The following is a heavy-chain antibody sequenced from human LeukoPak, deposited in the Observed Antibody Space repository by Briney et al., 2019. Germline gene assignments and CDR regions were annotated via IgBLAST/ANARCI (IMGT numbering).Heavy chain of an antibody. CDR1: GFTFSSYA. CDR3: AKDIYGDYGGFDY. D-gene: IGHD4-17*01. Sequence: PGVSLRLSCAASGFTFSSYAMSWVRQAPGKGLEWVSAISGSGGSTYYADSVKGRITVSRDNSKNTLYLQMNSLRAEDTAVYYCAKDIYGDYGGFDYWGQGTLVTVSS. V-gene: IGHV3-23*01. CDR2: ISGSGGST. J-gene: IGHJ4*02.